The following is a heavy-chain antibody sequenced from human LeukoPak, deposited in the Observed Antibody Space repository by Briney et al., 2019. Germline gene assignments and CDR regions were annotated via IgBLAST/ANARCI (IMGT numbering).Heavy chain of an antibody. V-gene: IGHV3-33*03. J-gene: IGHJ4*02. D-gene: IGHD4-11*01. CDR2: IWSDGTNE. Sequence: GRSLRLSCAASGFTFSHFGMHWVRQAPGKGLEWVAVIWSDGTNEYYADSVKGRFSIPRDNSKNTVSLQMNSLRTEDTAVYFCAKDAQRGFDYSNSLQYWGQGTLVTVSS. CDR1: GFTFSHFG. CDR3: AKDAQRGFDYSNSLQY.